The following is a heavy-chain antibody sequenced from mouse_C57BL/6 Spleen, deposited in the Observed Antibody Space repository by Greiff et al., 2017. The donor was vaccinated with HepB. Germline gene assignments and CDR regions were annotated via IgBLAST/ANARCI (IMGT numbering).Heavy chain of an antibody. D-gene: IGHD1-1*01. CDR3: ASPFYYYGSSPWYFDV. V-gene: IGHV1-64*01. Sequence: QVQLQQPGAELVKPGASVKLSCKASGYTFTSYWMHWVKQRPGQGLEWIGMIHPNSGSTNYNEKFKSKATLTVDKSSSTAYMQLSSLTSEDSAVYYCASPFYYYGSSPWYFDVWGTGTTVTVSS. J-gene: IGHJ1*03. CDR2: IHPNSGST. CDR1: GYTFTSYW.